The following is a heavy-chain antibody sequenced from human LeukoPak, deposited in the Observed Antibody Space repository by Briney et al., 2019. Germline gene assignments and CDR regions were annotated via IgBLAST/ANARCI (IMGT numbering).Heavy chain of an antibody. D-gene: IGHD3-10*01. J-gene: IGHJ5*02. Sequence: PSETLSLTCTVSGGSISSSSYYWGWIRQPPGKGLEWIGSIYYSGSTYYNPSLKSRVTISVDTSKNQFSLKLSSVTAADTAVYYCARDPYSLLLWFGDPFQGFDPWGQGTLVTVSS. CDR3: ARDPYSLLLWFGDPFQGFDP. CDR2: IYYSGST. CDR1: GGSISSSSYY. V-gene: IGHV4-39*07.